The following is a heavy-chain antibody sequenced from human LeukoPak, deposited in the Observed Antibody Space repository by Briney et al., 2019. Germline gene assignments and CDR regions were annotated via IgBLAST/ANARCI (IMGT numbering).Heavy chain of an antibody. Sequence: SVKVSCKASGGTFSSYAISWVRQAPGQGLEWMGRIIPIFGTANYAQKFQGRVTITADKSTSTAYMGLSSLRSEDTAVYYCARIARKLLPEDYWGQGTLVTVSS. CDR2: IIPIFGTA. CDR1: GGTFSSYA. D-gene: IGHD2-15*01. J-gene: IGHJ4*02. V-gene: IGHV1-69*06. CDR3: ARIARKLLPEDY.